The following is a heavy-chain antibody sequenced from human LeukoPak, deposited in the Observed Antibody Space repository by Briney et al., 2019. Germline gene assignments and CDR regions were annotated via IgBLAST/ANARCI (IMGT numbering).Heavy chain of an antibody. J-gene: IGHJ4*02. D-gene: IGHD3-3*01. CDR1: GYTFRDFG. V-gene: IGHV1-18*01. Sequence: ASVKVSCKASGYTFRDFGISWVRQAPGQGLEWMGWITTYNGDTNYIQKLQGRVTMTTDTSTSTAYMELRSLRSDDTAVYYCARGPYYDSWSGAGYWGQGTLVTVSS. CDR2: ITTYNGDT. CDR3: ARGPYYDSWSGAGY.